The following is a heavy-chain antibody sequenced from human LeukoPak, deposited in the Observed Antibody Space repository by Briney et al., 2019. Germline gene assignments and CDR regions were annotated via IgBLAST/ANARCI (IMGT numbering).Heavy chain of an antibody. CDR3: ARDHSSDWYSLVVTSENFQH. CDR2: ISNSGSTI. J-gene: IGHJ1*01. CDR1: GFTFSSYS. V-gene: IGHV3-48*01. Sequence: GGSLRLSCAASGFTFSSYSMNWVRQAPGKGLEWVSYISNSGSTIYYAASVKGRFTISRDNAKNSLYLKMNSLRAEDTAMYYCARDHSSDWYSLVVTSENFQHWGQGTLVTVSS. D-gene: IGHD6-19*01.